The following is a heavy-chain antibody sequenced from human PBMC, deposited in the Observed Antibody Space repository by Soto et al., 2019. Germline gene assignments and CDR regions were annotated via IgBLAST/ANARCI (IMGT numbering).Heavy chain of an antibody. CDR1: GGSISSGGYY. CDR3: ARVPSGYCSGGSCESRID. V-gene: IGHV4-31*03. J-gene: IGHJ4*02. Sequence: QVQLQESGPGLVKPSQTLSLTCTVSGGSISSGGYYWSWIRQHPGKGLEWIGYIYYSGSTYYNPSLKSRVTITVDTSKNSFSLKLSSGTAADRAVYYCARVPSGYCSGGSCESRIDWGQGTLVTVSS. D-gene: IGHD2-15*01. CDR2: IYYSGST.